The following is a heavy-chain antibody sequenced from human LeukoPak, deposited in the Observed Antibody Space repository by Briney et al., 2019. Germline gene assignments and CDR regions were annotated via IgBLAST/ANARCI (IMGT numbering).Heavy chain of an antibody. CDR1: GFTFSSYG. D-gene: IGHD2-2*01. CDR2: ISYDGSNK. J-gene: IGHJ6*02. CDR3: ARDRRFLAGAAAIGTDYGMDV. Sequence: PGRSLRLSCAASGFTFSSYGMHWVRQAPGKGLEWVAVISYDGSNKYYADSVKGRFTISRDNSKNTLYLQMNSLRAEDTAVYYCARDRRFLAGAAAIGTDYGMDVWGQETTVTVSS. V-gene: IGHV3-30*03.